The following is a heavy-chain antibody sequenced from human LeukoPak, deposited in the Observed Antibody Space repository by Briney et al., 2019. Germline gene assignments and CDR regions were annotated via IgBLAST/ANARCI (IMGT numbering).Heavy chain of an antibody. CDR3: ARTDTAMVSGFDY. J-gene: IGHJ4*02. CDR1: GGSISSSSYY. V-gene: IGHV4-39*07. Sequence: SETLSLTCTVSGGSISSSSYYWGWIRQPPGKGLEWIGSIYYSGSTYYNPSLKSRVTISVDTSKNQFSLKLSSVTAADTAVYYCARTDTAMVSGFDYWGQGTLVTVSS. D-gene: IGHD5-18*01. CDR2: IYYSGST.